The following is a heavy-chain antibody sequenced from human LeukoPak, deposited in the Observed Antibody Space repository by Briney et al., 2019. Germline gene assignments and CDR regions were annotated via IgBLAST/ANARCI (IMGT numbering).Heavy chain of an antibody. Sequence: GGSLRLSCAASGFTFSSYGMHWVRQAPGKGLEWVAFIRYDGSNKYYADSVKGRFTISRDNSKNTLYLQMNSLRAEDTAVYYCAKSRRRYCSSTSCYESVFYYYYYYMDVWGKGTTVTISS. J-gene: IGHJ6*03. CDR1: GFTFSSYG. CDR2: IRYDGSNK. V-gene: IGHV3-30*02. D-gene: IGHD2-2*01. CDR3: AKSRRRYCSSTSCYESVFYYYYYYMDV.